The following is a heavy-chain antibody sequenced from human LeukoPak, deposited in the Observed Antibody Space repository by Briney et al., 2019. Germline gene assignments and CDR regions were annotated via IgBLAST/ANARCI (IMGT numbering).Heavy chain of an antibody. V-gene: IGHV4-61*02. CDR1: GGSISSGSYY. CDR3: ARGSRGYNYGGRYYYYMDV. D-gene: IGHD5-18*01. CDR2: VYTSGST. J-gene: IGHJ6*03. Sequence: SETLSLTCTVSGGSISSGSYYWSWIRQPAGKGLVWIGRVYTSGSTNYNPSRKSRITISVDTSTNQFSLRLSSVTAADTAVYYCARGSRGYNYGGRYYYYMDVWGKGTTVTVSS.